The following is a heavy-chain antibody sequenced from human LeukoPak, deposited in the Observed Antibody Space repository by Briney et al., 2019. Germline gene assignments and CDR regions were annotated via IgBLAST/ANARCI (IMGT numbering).Heavy chain of an antibody. D-gene: IGHD3-9*01. CDR3: ARQFPGYYDILTGYYSLGNYFDY. CDR2: FDPEDGET. Sequence: ASVKVSCKVSGYTLTELSMHWVRQAPGKGLEWMGGFDPEDGETIYAQKFQGRVTMTEDTSTDTAYMELSSLRSEDTAVYYCARQFPGYYDILTGYYSLGNYFDYWGQGTLVTVSS. J-gene: IGHJ4*02. V-gene: IGHV1-24*01. CDR1: GYTLTELS.